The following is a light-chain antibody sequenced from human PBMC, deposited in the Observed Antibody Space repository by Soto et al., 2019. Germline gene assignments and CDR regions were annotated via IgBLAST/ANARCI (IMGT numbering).Light chain of an antibody. Sequence: QSALTQPPSVSASPGQSVTISCTGTSSDVGSYNRVSWYQKPPGTAPKLVIFEVSNRPSGVPDRFSGSKSGNTASLTISGLQAEDEADYYCSSYTASRTFYVIFGGGTKVTVL. CDR3: SSYTASRTFYVI. V-gene: IGLV2-18*02. CDR2: EVS. CDR1: SSDVGSYNR. J-gene: IGLJ2*01.